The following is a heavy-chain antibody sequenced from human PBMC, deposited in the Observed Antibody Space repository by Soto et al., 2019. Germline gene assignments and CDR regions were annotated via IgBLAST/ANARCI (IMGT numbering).Heavy chain of an antibody. V-gene: IGHV4-59*08. J-gene: IGHJ5*02. CDR1: GGSISSYY. CDR2: IYYSGST. D-gene: IGHD3-3*01. CDR3: ARLYSRVVNFNWFDP. Sequence: SETLSLTCTVSGGSISSYYWSWIRQPPGKGLEWIGYIYYSGSTNYNPSLKSRVTISVDTSRNQISLSLSPVTAADTAVYFCARLYSRVVNFNWFDPWGQGTLVTVSS.